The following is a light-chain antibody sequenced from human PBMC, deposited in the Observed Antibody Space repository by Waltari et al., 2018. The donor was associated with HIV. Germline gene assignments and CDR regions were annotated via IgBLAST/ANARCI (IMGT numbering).Light chain of an antibody. J-gene: IGLJ2*01. CDR1: SSNIGAGYA. Sequence: QSVLTQPPSVSGAPGQRVTISCTGSSSNIGAGYAVHTYQSPPGTAPKLLIYANINRPSGVPDRFSGSKSGSSASLAITGLQAEDEAHYYCQSFDSSLTTSGVIFGGGTKLTVL. CDR3: QSFDSSLTTSGVI. V-gene: IGLV1-40*01. CDR2: ANI.